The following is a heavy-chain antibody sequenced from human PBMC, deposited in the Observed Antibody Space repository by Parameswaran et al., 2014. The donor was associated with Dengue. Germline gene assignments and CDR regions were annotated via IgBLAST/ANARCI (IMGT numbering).Heavy chain of an antibody. CDR3: ASGVAAADTGSHV. CDR2: INPGNGNT. V-gene: IGHV1-3*01. J-gene: IGHJ4*02. Sequence: VRQAPGQRLEWMGYINPGNGNTKYSQKFQGRVSLTRDTSASAAYVELSSLTSEDTAVYFCASGVAAADTGSHVWGQGTMVTVSS. D-gene: IGHD6-13*01.